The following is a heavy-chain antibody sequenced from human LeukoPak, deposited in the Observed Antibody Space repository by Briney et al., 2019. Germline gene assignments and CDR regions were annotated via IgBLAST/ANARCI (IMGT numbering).Heavy chain of an antibody. D-gene: IGHD3-3*01. CDR2: INPNSGGT. CDR1: GYTFTGYY. J-gene: IGHJ4*02. Sequence: AASVKVSCKASGYTFTGYYMHWVRQAPGQRLEWMGWINPNSGGTNYAQKFQGRVTMTRDTSISTAYMELSRLRSDDTAVYYCARDHRTIFGVVIIRAFDYWGQGTLVTVSS. CDR3: ARDHRTIFGVVIIRAFDY. V-gene: IGHV1-2*02.